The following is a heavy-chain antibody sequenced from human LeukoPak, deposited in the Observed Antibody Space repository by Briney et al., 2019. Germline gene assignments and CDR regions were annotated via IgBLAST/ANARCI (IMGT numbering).Heavy chain of an antibody. CDR1: GYAFTNYA. V-gene: IGHV1-18*01. J-gene: IGHJ4*02. D-gene: IGHD2-2*01. CDR3: ARGYCSSATCRHFDY. CDR2: ISVYNGNT. Sequence: GASVKVSCKASGYAFTNYAISWVRQAPGQGLEWMGWISVYNGNTNYAQKLQGRVTMTADTSTTTAYMELRSLRSDDTAMYYCARGYCSSATCRHFDYRGQGALVTVSS.